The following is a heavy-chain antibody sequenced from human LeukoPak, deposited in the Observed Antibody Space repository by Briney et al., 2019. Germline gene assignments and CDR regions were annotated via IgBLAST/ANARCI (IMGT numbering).Heavy chain of an antibody. J-gene: IGHJ4*02. CDR2: ISGSGGST. D-gene: IGHD3-3*01. CDR1: GFTFSSYA. Sequence: GGSLRLSCAASGFTFSSYAMSWVRQAPGKGLGWVSAISGSGGSTYYADSVKGRFTISRDNSKNTLYLQMNSLRAEDTAVYYCATGRLYYDFWSVDYWGQGTLVTVSS. V-gene: IGHV3-23*01. CDR3: ATGRLYYDFWSVDY.